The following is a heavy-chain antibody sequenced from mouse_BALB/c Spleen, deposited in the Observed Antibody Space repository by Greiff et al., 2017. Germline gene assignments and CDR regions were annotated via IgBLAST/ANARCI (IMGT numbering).Heavy chain of an antibody. CDR1: GDSITSGY. D-gene: IGHD2-4*01. CDR2: ISYSGST. CDR3: ARDGFYDYDGGFAY. Sequence: EVKVEESGPSLVKPSQTLSLTCSVTGDSITSGYWNWIRKFPGNKLEYMGYISYSGSTYYNPSLKSRISITRDTSKNQYYLQLNSVTTEDTATYYCARDGFYDYDGGFAYWGQGTLVTVSA. J-gene: IGHJ3*01. V-gene: IGHV3-8*02.